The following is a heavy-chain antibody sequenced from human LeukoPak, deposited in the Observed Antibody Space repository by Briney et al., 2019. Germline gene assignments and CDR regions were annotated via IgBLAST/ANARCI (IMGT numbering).Heavy chain of an antibody. D-gene: IGHD2-2*01. CDR3: ARGNGYCSSTSCPHWFDP. CDR2: INHSGST. CDR1: GGSFSGYY. J-gene: IGHJ5*02. V-gene: IGHV4-34*01. Sequence: PSETLSLTCAVYGGSFSGYYWSWIRQPPGKGLEWIGEINHSGSTNYNPSLKSRVTISVDTSKNQFSLKLSSVTAADTAVYYCARGNGYCSSTSCPHWFDPWGQGTLVTVSS.